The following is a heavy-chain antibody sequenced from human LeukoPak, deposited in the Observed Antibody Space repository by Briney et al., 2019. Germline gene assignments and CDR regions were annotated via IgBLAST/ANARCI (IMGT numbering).Heavy chain of an antibody. CDR1: GFTFSCYA. V-gene: IGHV3-23*01. D-gene: IGHD3-22*01. CDR3: ARDDSSGYPYYFDY. CDR2: ISGSGGST. J-gene: IGHJ4*02. Sequence: PGGSLILSCGASGFTFSCYAMSWVRQAPGKGVEWVSAISGSGGSTYYAASVKGRFTISRDNSKNTLYLQMNSLRAEDTAVYYCARDDSSGYPYYFDYWGQGTLVTVSS.